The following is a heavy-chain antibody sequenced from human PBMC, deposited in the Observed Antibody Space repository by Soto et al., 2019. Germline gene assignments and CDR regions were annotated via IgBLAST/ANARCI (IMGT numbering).Heavy chain of an antibody. CDR3: ARARRITMVRGTIDYYMDV. J-gene: IGHJ6*03. D-gene: IGHD3-10*01. V-gene: IGHV1-8*01. Sequence: ASVNVSCKASGYTFTSYDINWVRQATGQGLEWMGWMNPNSGNTGYAQKFQGRVTMTRNTSISTAYMELSSLRSEDTAVYYCARARRITMVRGTIDYYMDVWGKGTTVTVSS. CDR2: MNPNSGNT. CDR1: GYTFTSYD.